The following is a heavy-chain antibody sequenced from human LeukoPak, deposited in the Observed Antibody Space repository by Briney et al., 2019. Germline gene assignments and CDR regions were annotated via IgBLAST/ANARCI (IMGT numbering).Heavy chain of an antibody. D-gene: IGHD3-16*02. CDR1: GYTFTSYG. J-gene: IGHJ6*02. CDR2: ISAYNGNT. V-gene: IGHV1-18*01. CDR3: ARGFRVTFGGVIAYYYYGMDV. Sequence: GASVKVSCKASGYTFTSYGISWVRQAPGQGLEWMGWISAYNGNTNYAQRLQGRVTMTTDTSTSTAYMELRSLTSDDTAVYYCARGFRVTFGGVIAYYYYGMDVWGQGTTVTVSS.